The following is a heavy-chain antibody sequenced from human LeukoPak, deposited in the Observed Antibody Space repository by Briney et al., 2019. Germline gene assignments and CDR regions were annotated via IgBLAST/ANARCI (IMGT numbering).Heavy chain of an antibody. D-gene: IGHD3-22*01. CDR2: IYHSGST. Sequence: SETLSLTCAVSGGSISSSNWWSWVRQPPGKGLEWIGEIYHSGSTNYNPSLKSRVTISVDKSKNQFSLKLSSVTAADTAVNYCARDLYDSSGFRYYFDYWGQGTLVTVSS. CDR3: ARDLYDSSGFRYYFDY. J-gene: IGHJ4*02. CDR1: GGSISSSNW. V-gene: IGHV4-4*02.